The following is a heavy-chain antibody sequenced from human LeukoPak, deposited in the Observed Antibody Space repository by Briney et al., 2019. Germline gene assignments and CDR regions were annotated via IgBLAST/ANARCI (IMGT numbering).Heavy chain of an antibody. V-gene: IGHV1-69*13. CDR3: ARGAFGVFPPATYYYYMDV. D-gene: IGHD3-3*01. J-gene: IGHJ6*03. Sequence: SVTVSCKASGGTFGRYVISWARQAPGQGLEWMGGIIPIFGTANYAQKFQGRVTITADESTITAYMELSSLRSEDTAVYYCARGAFGVFPPATYYYYMDVWGKGTTVTVSS. CDR1: GGTFGRYV. CDR2: IIPIFGTA.